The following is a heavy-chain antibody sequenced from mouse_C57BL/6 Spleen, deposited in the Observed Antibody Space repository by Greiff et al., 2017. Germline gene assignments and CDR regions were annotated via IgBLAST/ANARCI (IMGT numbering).Heavy chain of an antibody. J-gene: IGHJ3*01. CDR3: AKQTLYYGSSGFAY. V-gene: IGHV2-3*01. D-gene: IGHD1-1*01. Sequence: VQLQQSGPGLVAPSQSLSITCTVSGFSLTSYGVSWVRQPPGKGLEWLGVIWGDGSTNYHSALISRLSISKDNSKSQVFLKLNSLQTDDTATYYGAKQTLYYGSSGFAYWGQGTLVTVSA. CDR2: IWGDGST. CDR1: GFSLTSYG.